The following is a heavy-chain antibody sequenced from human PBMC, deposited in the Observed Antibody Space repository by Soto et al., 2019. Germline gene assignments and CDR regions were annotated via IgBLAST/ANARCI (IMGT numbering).Heavy chain of an antibody. CDR2: IYPGDCDT. D-gene: IGHD3-10*01. CDR3: AGGGVRGVITRTRDYYGMDV. Sequence: EVQLVQSGAEVKKPGESLKISCKGSGYSFTSYWIGWLRQMPGKGLEWMGIIYPGDCDTRYSPSFQGQVTISADKSISTAYLQWSSLKAPDTAMYYCAGGGVRGVITRTRDYYGMDVWGQGTTVTVSS. J-gene: IGHJ6*02. CDR1: GYSFTSYW. V-gene: IGHV5-51*01.